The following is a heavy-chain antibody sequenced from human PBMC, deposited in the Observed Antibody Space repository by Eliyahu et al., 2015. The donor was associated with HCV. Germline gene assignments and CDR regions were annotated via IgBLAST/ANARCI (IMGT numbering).Heavy chain of an antibody. D-gene: IGHD3/OR15-3a*01. CDR1: GGSXSSYY. J-gene: IGHJ3*02. Sequence: QVQLQESGPGLVKPSETLSLTCTVSGGSXSSYYWSWXRQPPGEGLEWIGYIYYSGDTNYNPSLKSRVTISMDTSNNQFSLNLNSVTAADTAVYYCARHKYSFGLGDDDTFDIWGQGTMVTVSS. V-gene: IGHV4-59*08. CDR3: ARHKYSFGLGDDDTFDI. CDR2: IYYSGDT.